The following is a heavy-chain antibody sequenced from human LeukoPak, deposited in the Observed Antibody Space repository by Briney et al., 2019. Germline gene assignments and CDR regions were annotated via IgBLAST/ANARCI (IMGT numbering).Heavy chain of an antibody. V-gene: IGHV4-34*01. CDR2: INHSGST. CDR1: GGSFSGYY. CDR3: ASSRRYSRGCVY. J-gene: IGHJ4*02. Sequence: SETLSLTCAVYGGSFSGYYWSWIRQPPGKGLEWIGEINHSGSTNYNPSLKSRVTISVDTSKNQFSLKLGSVTAAGTAVYYCASSRRYSRGCVYGGQKTRVTVSS. D-gene: IGHD6-19*01.